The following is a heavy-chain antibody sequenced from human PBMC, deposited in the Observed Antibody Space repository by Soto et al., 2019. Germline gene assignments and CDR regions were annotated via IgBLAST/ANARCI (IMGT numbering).Heavy chain of an antibody. CDR3: ARGRTLRFLALFDP. D-gene: IGHD3-3*01. V-gene: IGHV4-59*01. CDR1: GGSISSYY. J-gene: IGHJ5*02. CDR2: IYYSGST. Sequence: PSETLSLTCTVSGGSISSYYWSWIRQPPGKGLEWIGYIYYSGSTNYNPSLKSRVTISVDTSKNQFSLKLSSVTAADTAVYYCARGRTLRFLALFDPWGQGTLVTVSS.